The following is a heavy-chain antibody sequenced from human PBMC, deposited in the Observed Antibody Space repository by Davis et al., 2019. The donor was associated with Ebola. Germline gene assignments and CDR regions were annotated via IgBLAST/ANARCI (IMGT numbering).Heavy chain of an antibody. CDR1: GGSISSHY. CDR2: IYYSGST. D-gene: IGHD6-19*01. J-gene: IGHJ4*02. CDR3: AGSSGWGTNFDY. Sequence: PSETLSLTCTVSGGSISSHYWSWIRQPPGKGLEWIGYIYYSGSTNYNPSLKSRVTISVDTSKNQFSLKLSSVTAADTAVYYCAGSSGWGTNFDYWGQGTLVTVSS. V-gene: IGHV4-59*11.